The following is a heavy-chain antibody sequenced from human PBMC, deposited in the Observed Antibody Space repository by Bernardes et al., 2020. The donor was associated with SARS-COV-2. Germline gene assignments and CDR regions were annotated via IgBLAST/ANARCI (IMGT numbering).Heavy chain of an antibody. D-gene: IGHD3-22*01. CDR1: GGSISSGGYY. CDR2: ISYSGST. CDR3: ARTYISMLVVVGALDI. Sequence: SETLSLTCTVSGGSISSGGYYWSWIRQHPGKGLEWIGYISYSGSTYYNPSLKSRVTITVATSKNQFSLKLSSLTAADTAVYYCARTYISMLVVVGALDIGSQGKMITVSS. J-gene: IGHJ3*02. V-gene: IGHV4-31*03.